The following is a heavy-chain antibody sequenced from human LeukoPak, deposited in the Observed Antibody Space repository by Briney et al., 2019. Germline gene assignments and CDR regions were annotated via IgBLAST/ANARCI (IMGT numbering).Heavy chain of an antibody. CDR1: GYMFSDYG. CDR2: ISSSSSTI. CDR3: ARDPEPQQLDPLDY. Sequence: GGSLRLSCVGSGYMFSDYGMHWVRQAPGKGLEWVSYISSSSSTIYYADSVKGRFTISRDNAKNSLYLQMNSLRAEDTAVYYCARDPEPQQLDPLDYWGQGTLVTVSS. J-gene: IGHJ4*02. V-gene: IGHV3-48*01. D-gene: IGHD6-13*01.